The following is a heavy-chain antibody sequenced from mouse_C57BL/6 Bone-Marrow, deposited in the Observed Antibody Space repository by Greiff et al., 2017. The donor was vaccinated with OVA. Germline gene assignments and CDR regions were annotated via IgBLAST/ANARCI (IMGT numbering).Heavy chain of an antibody. CDR2: IDPNSGGT. V-gene: IGHV1-72*01. CDR3: AREVWDGYYVGAMDY. CDR1: GYTFTSYW. Sequence: VQLQQSGAELVKPGASVKLSCKASGYTFTSYWMHWVKQRPGRGLEWIGRIDPNSGGTKYNEKFKSKATLTVDKPSSTAYMQLSSLTSEDSAVYYCAREVWDGYYVGAMDYWGQGTSVTVSS. J-gene: IGHJ4*01. D-gene: IGHD2-3*01.